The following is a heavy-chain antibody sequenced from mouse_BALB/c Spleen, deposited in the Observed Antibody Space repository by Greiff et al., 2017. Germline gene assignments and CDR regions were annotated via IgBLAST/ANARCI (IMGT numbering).Heavy chain of an antibody. CDR2: ISSGGSYT. V-gene: IGHV5-6*02. J-gene: IGHJ2*01. CDR1: GFTFSSYG. Sequence: EVKLMESGGDLVKPGGSLKLSCAASGFTFSSYGMSWVRQTPDKRLEWVATISSGGSYTYYPDSVKGRFTISRDNAKNTLYLQMSSLKSEDTAMYYCARRDTTVVATFDYWGQGTTLTVSS. CDR3: ARRDTTVVATFDY. D-gene: IGHD1-1*01.